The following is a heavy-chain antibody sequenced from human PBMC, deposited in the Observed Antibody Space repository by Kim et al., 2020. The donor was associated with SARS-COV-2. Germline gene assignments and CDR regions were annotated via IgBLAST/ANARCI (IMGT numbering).Heavy chain of an antibody. Sequence: SETLSLTCTXSGGSISSSSYYWGWIRQPPGKGLEWIGSIYYSGSTYYNPSLKSRVTISVDTSKNQFSLKLSSVTAADTAVYYCARDADPFDWLTPFDYWGQGTLVTVSS. CDR2: IYYSGST. V-gene: IGHV4-39*07. D-gene: IGHD3-9*01. J-gene: IGHJ4*02. CDR3: ARDADPFDWLTPFDY. CDR1: GGSISSSSYY.